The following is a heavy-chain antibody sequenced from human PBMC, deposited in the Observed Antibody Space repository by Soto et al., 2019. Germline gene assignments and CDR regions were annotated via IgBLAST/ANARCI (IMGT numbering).Heavy chain of an antibody. V-gene: IGHV4-59*01. Sequence: LSLTCTVSGGSISSYYWSWIRQPPGKGLEWIGYIYYSGSTNYNPSLKSRVTISVDTSKNQFSLKLSSVTAADTAVYYCARDSGSGYVRGYGMDVWGQGTTVTVSS. J-gene: IGHJ6*02. CDR1: GGSISSYY. D-gene: IGHD5-12*01. CDR3: ARDSGSGYVRGYGMDV. CDR2: IYYSGST.